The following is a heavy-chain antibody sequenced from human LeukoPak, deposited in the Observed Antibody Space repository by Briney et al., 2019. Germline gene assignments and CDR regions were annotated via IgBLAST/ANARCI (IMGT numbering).Heavy chain of an antibody. CDR1: DGSTSRYY. D-gene: IGHD4-23*01. J-gene: IGHJ1*01. V-gene: IGHV4-59*01. CDR2: IYYSESA. Sequence: SETLSLTCIVSDGSTSRYYWSWIRQPPGKGLEWIGHIYYSESADYNPSLKSRVTISVDTSKNQFSLKLSSVTAADTALYYCARGTVVTPYFQQWGQGTLVTVSS. CDR3: ARGTVVTPYFQQ.